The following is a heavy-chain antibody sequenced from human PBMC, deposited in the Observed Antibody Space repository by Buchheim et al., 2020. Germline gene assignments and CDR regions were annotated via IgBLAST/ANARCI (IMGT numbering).Heavy chain of an antibody. CDR1: GFTFESYT. CDR3: AKDAPGDSWTVDY. V-gene: IGHV3-23*01. D-gene: IGHD3/OR15-3a*01. CDR2: ISHGGHNT. J-gene: IGHJ4*02. Sequence: EVQLLESGGGLVQPGGSLRLSCAASGFTFESYTMFWVRQAPGKGLEWVSGISHGGHNTYYADSVKGRFTVSRENAKNTLYLDRNSLRAEDTGVYYCAKDAPGDSWTVDYWGQGTL.